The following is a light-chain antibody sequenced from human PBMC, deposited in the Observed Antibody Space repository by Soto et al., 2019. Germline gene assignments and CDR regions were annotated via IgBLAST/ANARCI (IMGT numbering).Light chain of an antibody. CDR3: QQYSSYCT. CDR1: QSISSW. V-gene: IGKV1-5*01. CDR2: DAS. Sequence: DIQMTQSPATLSASLGDRVTITCRASQSISSWLAWYQQKPGKAPKFLIYDASNLESGVPSRFSGSGSGTEFTLTISSLQPDDFATYYCQQYSSYCTFGQGTKVDNK. J-gene: IGKJ1*01.